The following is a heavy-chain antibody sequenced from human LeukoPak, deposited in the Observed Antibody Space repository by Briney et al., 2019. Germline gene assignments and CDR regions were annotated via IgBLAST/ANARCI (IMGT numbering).Heavy chain of an antibody. CDR1: GGSISSNNW. V-gene: IGHV4-4*02. Sequence: SETLSLTCVVSGGSISSNNWWSWVRQPPGKGLEWIGEIFHSGSTNHNPSLKSRVTISVDKSKNQFSLRLSSVTAADTAVYYCARVLSGSNFDSWGHGTLVTVSS. CDR2: IFHSGST. D-gene: IGHD3-22*01. J-gene: IGHJ4*01. CDR3: ARVLSGSNFDS.